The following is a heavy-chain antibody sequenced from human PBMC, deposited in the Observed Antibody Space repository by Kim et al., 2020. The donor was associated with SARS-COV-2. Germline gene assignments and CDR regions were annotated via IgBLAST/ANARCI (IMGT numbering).Heavy chain of an antibody. D-gene: IGHD3-10*01. CDR1: GYTFTSYY. CDR2: INPSGGST. Sequence: ASVKVSCKASGYTFTSYYMHWVRQAPGQGLEWMGIINPSGGSTSYAQKFQGRVTMTRDTSTSTVYMELSSLRSEDTAVYYCARRGGELLSRRNLIHYFDYWGQGTLVTVSS. J-gene: IGHJ4*02. V-gene: IGHV1-46*01. CDR3: ARRGGELLSRRNLIHYFDY.